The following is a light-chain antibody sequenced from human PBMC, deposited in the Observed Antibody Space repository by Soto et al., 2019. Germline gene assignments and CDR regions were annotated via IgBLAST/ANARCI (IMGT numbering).Light chain of an antibody. CDR2: FGS. J-gene: IGKJ2*01. CDR1: QDIGNW. V-gene: IGKV1-12*01. Sequence: DIQMTQSPSSVAASVGDRVILTCRASQDIGNWLAWYQQKPGKAPKLLIYFGSNLPNRVPSRFSGSGSGTEFTLTIRSLQLEDLAPYYCQQAESLPHPFGRGTK. CDR3: QQAESLPHP.